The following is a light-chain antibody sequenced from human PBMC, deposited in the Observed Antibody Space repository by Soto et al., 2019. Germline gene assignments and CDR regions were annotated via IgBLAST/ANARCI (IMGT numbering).Light chain of an antibody. V-gene: IGLV1-40*01. J-gene: IGLJ2*01. CDR3: QSYDSSLSGHVV. CDR1: SSNIGAGYD. Sequence: QSVLTQPPSVSGAPGQRVTISCTGSSSNIGAGYDVHWYQQLPGTAPKLLIYCNSNRPSGVPDRFSGSKSGTSASLAITGLQAEDEADYYCQSYDSSLSGHVVFGGGTQLTVL. CDR2: CNS.